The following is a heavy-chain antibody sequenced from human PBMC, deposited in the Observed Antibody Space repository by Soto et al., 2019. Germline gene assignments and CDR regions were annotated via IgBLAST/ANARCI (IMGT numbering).Heavy chain of an antibody. CDR1: GGSLSGDY. D-gene: IGHD3-22*01. CDR3: ARLGGYYQAFDQ. CDR2: IYYTGTT. V-gene: IGHV4-59*08. Sequence: PSETVSLTGVVSGGSLSGDYWSWIRLPPGQGLEWVGYIYYTGTTSYNPSLKGRVTVSLDTSKKQFSLKLRSVTAADTAVYFCARLGGYYQAFDQWGQGALVTVSS. J-gene: IGHJ4*01.